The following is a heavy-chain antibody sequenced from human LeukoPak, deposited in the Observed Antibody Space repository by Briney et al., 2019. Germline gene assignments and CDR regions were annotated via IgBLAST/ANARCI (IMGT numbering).Heavy chain of an antibody. CDR3: ARDGLYCSSTSCYASNWFDP. CDR1: GYTFTGYY. CDR2: INPNSGGT. D-gene: IGHD2-2*01. Sequence: ASVKVSCKASGYTFTGYYMHWVRQAPGQGLEWMGWINPNSGGTNYAQKFQGRVTMTRDTSISTAYMELSRLRSDDTAAYYCARDGLYCSSTSCYASNWFDPWGQGTLVTVSS. J-gene: IGHJ5*02. V-gene: IGHV1-2*02.